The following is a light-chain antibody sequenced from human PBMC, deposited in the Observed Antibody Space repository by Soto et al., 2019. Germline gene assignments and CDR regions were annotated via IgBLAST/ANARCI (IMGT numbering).Light chain of an antibody. Sequence: EIVLTQSPGTLSLSPGERATLSCRASQSVSSSYLAWYQQKPGQAPRLLIYGASSRATGIPDRFSGSGSGTDFTLTISRLEPEDFALYYCQQHGSTHHPSTFGQGTKVDIK. CDR1: QSVSSSY. CDR3: QQHGSTHHPST. CDR2: GAS. V-gene: IGKV3-20*01. J-gene: IGKJ1*01.